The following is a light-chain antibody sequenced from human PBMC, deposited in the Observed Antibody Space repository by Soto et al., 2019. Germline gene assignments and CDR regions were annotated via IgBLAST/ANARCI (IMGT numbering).Light chain of an antibody. CDR2: EVS. V-gene: IGLV2-14*01. CDR3: SSYTTTSTLVV. CDR1: SSDVGDYKY. Sequence: QSALTQPASVSGSPGQSITISCTGTSSDVGDYKYVSWYQQHPGKAPKLIIYEVSNRPSGVSNRFSGSKSGNTASLTISGLQAEDEADYYCSSYTTTSTLVVFGGGTKVTVL. J-gene: IGLJ2*01.